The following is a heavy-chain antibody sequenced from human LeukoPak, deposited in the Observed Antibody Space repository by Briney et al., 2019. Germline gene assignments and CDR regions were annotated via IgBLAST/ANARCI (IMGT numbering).Heavy chain of an antibody. CDR1: GFNFSGSQ. CDR3: VRGAWYFQY. V-gene: IGHV3-7*04. CDR2: VYQDGTEK. Sequence: GGSLRLSCSGSGFNFSGSQMTWVRQAPGKGLEWVATVYQDGTEKHFLDSVEGRFTISRGNAKKSVYLQMSSLRPEDTAVYFCVRGAWYFQYWGQGTLVTVSS. D-gene: IGHD3-16*01. J-gene: IGHJ4*02.